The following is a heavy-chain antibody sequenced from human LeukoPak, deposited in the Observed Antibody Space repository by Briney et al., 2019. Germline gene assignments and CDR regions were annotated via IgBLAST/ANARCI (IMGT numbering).Heavy chain of an antibody. CDR1: GFTFSSYW. Sequence: GGSLRLSCAASGFTFSSYWMSWVRQAPGKGLEWVSAISGSGGSTYYADSVKGRFTISRDNSKNTLYLQMNSLRAEDTAVYYCAKAAGGNIVVVPAALDYWGQGTLVTVSS. CDR3: AKAAGGNIVVVPAALDY. J-gene: IGHJ4*02. D-gene: IGHD2-2*01. CDR2: ISGSGGST. V-gene: IGHV3-23*01.